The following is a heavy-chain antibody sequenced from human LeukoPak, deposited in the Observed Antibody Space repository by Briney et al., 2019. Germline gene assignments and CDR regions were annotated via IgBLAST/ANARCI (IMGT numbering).Heavy chain of an antibody. Sequence: PGGSLRLSCAASGFPFSTYGMGWVRQAPGKGLEWVSAISGSGDNTYYADSVKGRFTISRDEFKTTLYLQMNSLRAGDTAVYYCARGLIRYYYGSGSSLARPFDYWGQGTLVTVSS. J-gene: IGHJ4*02. CDR2: ISGSGDNT. CDR3: ARGLIRYYYGSGSSLARPFDY. V-gene: IGHV3-23*01. CDR1: GFPFSTYG. D-gene: IGHD3-10*01.